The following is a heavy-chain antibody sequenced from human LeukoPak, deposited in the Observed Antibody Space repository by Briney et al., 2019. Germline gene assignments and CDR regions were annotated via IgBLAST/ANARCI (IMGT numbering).Heavy chain of an antibody. Sequence: GGSLRLSCAASGFTFSSYAMHWVRQAPGKGLEWVAVISYDGSNKYYADSVKGRFTISRDNSKNTLYLQMNSLRAEDTAVYYCGRDRMGGAPPPTWYFDYGGRGPRV. CDR3: GRDRMGGAPPPTWYFDY. J-gene: IGHJ4*02. V-gene: IGHV3-30-3*01. D-gene: IGHD1-26*01. CDR2: ISYDGSNK. CDR1: GFTFSSYA.